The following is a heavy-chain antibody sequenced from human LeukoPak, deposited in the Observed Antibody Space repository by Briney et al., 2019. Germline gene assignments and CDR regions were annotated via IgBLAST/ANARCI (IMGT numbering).Heavy chain of an antibody. Sequence: KPSETLSLTCAVSGYSISSGYYWGWIRQPPGKGLEWIGSIYHSGSTYYNPSLKSRVTMSVDTSKNQFSLKLSSVTAADTAVYYCAREASGWYFDYWGQGTLVTVSS. D-gene: IGHD6-19*01. J-gene: IGHJ4*02. CDR1: GYSISSGYY. CDR3: AREASGWYFDY. CDR2: IYHSGST. V-gene: IGHV4-38-2*02.